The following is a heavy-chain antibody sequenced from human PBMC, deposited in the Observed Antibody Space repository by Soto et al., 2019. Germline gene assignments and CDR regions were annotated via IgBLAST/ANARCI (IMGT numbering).Heavy chain of an antibody. V-gene: IGHV3-23*01. CDR3: AKVPLWYVSDWDPLPGFDP. D-gene: IGHD6-19*01. J-gene: IGHJ5*02. CDR2: ITAYGDTT. CDR1: GFTFSNYA. Sequence: EVQLLESGGGFVQPGGSLTLSCAASGFTFSNYAMSWVRQAPGKGLEWVSAITAYGDTTHYADSVKGRFTISRDPPKNSLYLPMYSLSADDTGVYCGAKVPLWYVSDWDPLPGFDPLGQGTLVSVSS.